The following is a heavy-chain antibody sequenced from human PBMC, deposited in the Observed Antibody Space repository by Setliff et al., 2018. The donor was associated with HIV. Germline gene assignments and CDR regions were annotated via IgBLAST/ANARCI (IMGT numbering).Heavy chain of an antibody. V-gene: IGHV4-39*01. Sequence: PSETLSLTCNVSGGSISKHYYWGWIRQPPDKGLEWIGSFHYSGSTSYNPSLKSRVTISVDTSKNQFSLKLSSVTAADTAVYYCARGGYSSSWYTYYGMDVWGQGTTVTVSS. CDR2: FHYSGST. CDR1: GGSISKHYY. J-gene: IGHJ6*02. D-gene: IGHD6-13*01. CDR3: ARGGYSSSWYTYYGMDV.